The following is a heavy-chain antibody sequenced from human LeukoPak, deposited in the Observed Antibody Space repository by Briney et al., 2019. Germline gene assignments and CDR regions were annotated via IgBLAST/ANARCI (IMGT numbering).Heavy chain of an antibody. CDR3: AKDRCYYDSSGYCRHFDY. CDR2: ISYDGSNK. D-gene: IGHD3-22*01. J-gene: IGHJ4*02. Sequence: GGSLRLSCAASGFTFSSYGMHWVRQAPGKGLEWVAVISYDGSNKYYADSVKGRFTISRDNSKNTLYLQMNSLRAEDTAVYYCAKDRCYYDSSGYCRHFDYWGQGTLVTVSS. V-gene: IGHV3-30*18. CDR1: GFTFSSYG.